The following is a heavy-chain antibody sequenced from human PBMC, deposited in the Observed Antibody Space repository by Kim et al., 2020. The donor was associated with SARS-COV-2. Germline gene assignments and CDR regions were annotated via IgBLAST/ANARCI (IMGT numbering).Heavy chain of an antibody. CDR1: GFTFSSYA. V-gene: IGHV3-23*01. J-gene: IGHJ2*01. D-gene: IGHD6-19*01. CDR3: AKATRRGKGSGWPYWYFDL. Sequence: GGSLRLSCAASGFTFSSYAMSWVRQAPGKGLEWVSAISGSGGSTYYADSVKGRFTISRDNSKNTLYLQMNSLRAEDTAVYYCAKATRRGKGSGWPYWYFDLWGRGTLVTVSS. CDR2: ISGSGGST.